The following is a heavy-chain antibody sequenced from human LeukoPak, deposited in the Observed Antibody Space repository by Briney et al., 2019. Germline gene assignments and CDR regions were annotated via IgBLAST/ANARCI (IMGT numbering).Heavy chain of an antibody. J-gene: IGHJ4*02. V-gene: IGHV4-59*08. Sequence: SETLSLTCTVSGGSISSYYWSWIRQPPGKGLEWMGYIYYSGSTNYNPSLKSRFTISVDTSKNQFSLKLNSVTAADTAVYYCARHFSLAYYFDYWGQGTLVTVSS. CDR2: IYYSGST. CDR3: ARHFSLAYYFDY. D-gene: IGHD3-3*01. CDR1: GGSISSYY.